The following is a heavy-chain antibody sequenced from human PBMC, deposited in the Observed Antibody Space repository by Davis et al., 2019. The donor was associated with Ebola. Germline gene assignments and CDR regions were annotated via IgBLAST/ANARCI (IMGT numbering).Heavy chain of an antibody. Sequence: ASVKVSCKTSGYPFTAYGISWVRQAPGQGLEWMGWISAYNGNTNYAQKLQGRVTMTTDTSTSTAYMELRSLRSDDTAVYYCARDRGMIAAAGHFDYWGQGTLVTVSS. CDR2: ISAYNGNT. CDR1: GYPFTAYG. CDR3: ARDRGMIAAAGHFDY. V-gene: IGHV1-18*01. D-gene: IGHD6-13*01. J-gene: IGHJ4*02.